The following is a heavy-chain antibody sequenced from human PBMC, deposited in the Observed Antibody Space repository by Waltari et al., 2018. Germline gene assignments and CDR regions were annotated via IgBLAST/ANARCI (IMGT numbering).Heavy chain of an antibody. V-gene: IGHV3-30*02. Sequence: QVQLVESGGGVVQPGGSLRLACAATGFPFRSYGMHWVRQAPGKGLEWVAFIRYDGSNKYYADSVKGRFTISRDDSKNTLYLQMNSLRAEDTAVYYCAKDQPMDVWGKGTTVTVSS. J-gene: IGHJ6*04. CDR1: GFPFRSYG. CDR3: AKDQPMDV. CDR2: IRYDGSNK.